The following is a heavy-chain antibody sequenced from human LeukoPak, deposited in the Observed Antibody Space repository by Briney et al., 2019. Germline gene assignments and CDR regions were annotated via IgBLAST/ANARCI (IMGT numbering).Heavy chain of an antibody. CDR1: GYSFTTYW. Sequence: GESLKISCKTSGYSFTTYWIIWVRQMPGKGLEWMGITYPGDSDTRYSPSFQGQVTISADKSITTAYLQWSSLKASDTAMYYCAGRTSGGWFDPWGQGTLVTVSS. D-gene: IGHD3-16*01. CDR3: AGRTSGGWFDP. J-gene: IGHJ5*02. CDR2: TYPGDSDT. V-gene: IGHV5-51*01.